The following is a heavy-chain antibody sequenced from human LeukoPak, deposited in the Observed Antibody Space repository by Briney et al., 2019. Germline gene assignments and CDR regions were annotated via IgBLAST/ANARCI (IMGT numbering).Heavy chain of an antibody. CDR1: GFTFSSYA. CDR2: LSASGGST. V-gene: IGHV3-23*01. J-gene: IGHJ4*02. CDR3: AKIKWPHFDY. D-gene: IGHD5-12*01. Sequence: GGSLRLSCAASGFTFSSYAMSWVRQAPGKGLEWVSTLSASGGSTYYADFVKGRFTISRDNSKNTVYLQMNNLRAEDTAVYYCAKIKWPHFDYWGQGTLVTVSS.